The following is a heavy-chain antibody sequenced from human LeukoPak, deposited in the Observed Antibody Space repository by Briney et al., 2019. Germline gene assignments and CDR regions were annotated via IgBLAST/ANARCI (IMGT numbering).Heavy chain of an antibody. CDR1: GDTFSSYA. V-gene: IGHV1-69*05. D-gene: IGHD2-2*02. J-gene: IGHJ5*02. Sequence: SVKVSCKASGDTFSSYAISWVRQASGQGLEWMGGIIPIFGTANYAQKFQGRVTITTDESTSTAYMELSSLRSEDTAVYYCARAACSSTSCYRARLSWFDPWGQGTLVTVSS. CDR2: IIPIFGTA. CDR3: ARAACSSTSCYRARLSWFDP.